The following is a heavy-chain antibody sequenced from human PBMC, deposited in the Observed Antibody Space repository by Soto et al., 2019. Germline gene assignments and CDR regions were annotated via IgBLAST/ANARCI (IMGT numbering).Heavy chain of an antibody. CDR1: GGTFSSYA. J-gene: IGHJ1*01. Sequence: QGQLVQSGAEVKKPGSSVKVSCKASGGTFSSYAISWVRQAPGHGLEWMGGIIPIFGTANYAQKFQGRVTITADESTSTAYMEQSSLRSEDTAAYYCAREGAVAGTRSAEYFQHWGQGTLVTVSS. D-gene: IGHD6-19*01. V-gene: IGHV1-69*01. CDR3: AREGAVAGTRSAEYFQH. CDR2: IIPIFGTA.